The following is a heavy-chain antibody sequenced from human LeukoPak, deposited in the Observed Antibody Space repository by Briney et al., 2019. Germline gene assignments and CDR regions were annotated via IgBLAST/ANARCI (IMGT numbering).Heavy chain of an antibody. CDR3: ARTIVLMFYMDV. Sequence: KPSETLSLTCTVSGGSISSSSYYWGWIRQPPGKGLEWIGSIYYSGSTYYNPSLKSRVTISVDTSKNQFSLKLSSVTAADTAVYYCARTIVLMFYMDVWGKGTTVTVSS. V-gene: IGHV4-39*01. J-gene: IGHJ6*03. CDR2: IYYSGST. CDR1: GGSISSSSYY. D-gene: IGHD2-8*01.